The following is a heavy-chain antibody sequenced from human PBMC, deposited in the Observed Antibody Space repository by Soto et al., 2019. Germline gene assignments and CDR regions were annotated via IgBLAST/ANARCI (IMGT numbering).Heavy chain of an antibody. V-gene: IGHV4-34*02. CDR1: GGSFSGYF. D-gene: IGHD6-19*01. J-gene: IGHJ4*02. Sequence: QVQLQQWGAGLLKASETLSLTCVVSGGSFSGYFWTWIRQSPGRGLEWIGEISHSGSRNYNPAFQSQVIISVDSSKNHVSLKQSSVTAADSATYFCARGLAYDRPITVAEPFDSWGQGTLVTVSS. CDR2: ISHSGSR. CDR3: ARGLAYDRPITVAEPFDS.